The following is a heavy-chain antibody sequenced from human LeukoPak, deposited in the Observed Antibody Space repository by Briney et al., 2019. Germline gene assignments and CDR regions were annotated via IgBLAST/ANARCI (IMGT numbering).Heavy chain of an antibody. J-gene: IGHJ4*02. Sequence: RGESLKISCKGSGYSFTSYWIGWVRQMPGKGLEWMGIIYPGDADTRYSPSFQGQVTISADKSINTAYLQWSSLKASDTAMYYCARQGRVLGATMAMNRYFDYWGQGTLVTVSS. CDR3: ARQGRVLGATMAMNRYFDY. CDR1: GYSFTSYW. CDR2: IYPGDADT. D-gene: IGHD1-26*01. V-gene: IGHV5-51*01.